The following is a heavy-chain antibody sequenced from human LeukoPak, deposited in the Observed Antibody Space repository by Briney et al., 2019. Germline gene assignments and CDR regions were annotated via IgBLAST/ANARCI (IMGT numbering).Heavy chain of an antibody. J-gene: IGHJ4*02. CDR1: GFTFSSYA. CDR3: ARGSRWLQLKLNFDY. Sequence: GGSLRLSCAASGFTFSSYAMHWVRQAPGKGLEWVAFISYDGSNKYYADSVKGRFTISRDNSKNTLYLQMNSLRAEDTAVYYCARGSRWLQLKLNFDYWGQGTLVTVSS. V-gene: IGHV3-30-3*01. CDR2: ISYDGSNK. D-gene: IGHD5-24*01.